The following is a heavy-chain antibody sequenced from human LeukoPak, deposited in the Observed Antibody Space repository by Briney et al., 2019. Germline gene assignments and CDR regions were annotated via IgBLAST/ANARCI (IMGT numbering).Heavy chain of an antibody. J-gene: IGHJ4*02. D-gene: IGHD3-16*02. CDR2: INHSGST. CDR3: ARVRLMITFGGVIVTPFDY. V-gene: IGHV4-34*01. Sequence: KPSETLSLTCAVYGGSFSGYYWSWIRQPPGRGLEWSGEINHSGSTNYNPSLKSRVTISVDTSKNQFSLKVSSVTAADTAVYYCARVRLMITFGGVIVTPFDYWGQGTLVTVSS. CDR1: GGSFSGYY.